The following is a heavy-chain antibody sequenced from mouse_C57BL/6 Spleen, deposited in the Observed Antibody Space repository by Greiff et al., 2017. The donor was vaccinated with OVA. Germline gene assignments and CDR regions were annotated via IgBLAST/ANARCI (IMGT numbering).Heavy chain of an antibody. CDR3: ARRPEDYALDY. CDR2: ISSGSSTI. Sequence: EVKLVESGGGLVKPGGSLKLSCAASGFTFSDYGMHWVRQAPEKGLEWVAYISSGSSTIYYADTVKGRFTISRDNAKNTLFLQMTSLRSEDTAMCYCARRPEDYALDYWGQGTSVTVAS. J-gene: IGHJ4*01. CDR1: GFTFSDYG. V-gene: IGHV5-17*01.